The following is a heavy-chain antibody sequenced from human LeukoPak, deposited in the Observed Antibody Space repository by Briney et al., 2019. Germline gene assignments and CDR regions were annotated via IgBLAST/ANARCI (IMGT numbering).Heavy chain of an antibody. V-gene: IGHV3-23*01. D-gene: IGHD2-21*02. J-gene: IGHJ4*02. CDR1: GFTFSSYA. CDR2: ISGSGGST. CDR3: EIGYCGGDCYLGYYYFDY. Sequence: GGSLRLSCAASGFTFSSYAMSWVRQAPGKGLEWVSAISGSGGSTYYADSVKGRFTISRDNSKNTLYLQMNSLRAEDTAVYYCEIGYCGGDCYLGYYYFDYWGQGTLVTVSS.